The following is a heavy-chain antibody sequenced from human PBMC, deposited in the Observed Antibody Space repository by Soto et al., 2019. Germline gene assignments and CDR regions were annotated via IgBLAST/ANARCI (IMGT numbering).Heavy chain of an antibody. V-gene: IGHV5-51*01. CDR2: IYPGDSDT. CDR1: GYSFTTYW. Sequence: EVQLVQSGAEVKKPGESLKISCKGSGYSFTTYWIGWVRQMSGKGLEWMGIIYPGDSDTRYSPSFQGQVTFSADKSISTAYLQWSSLKASDTATYYCERLEEAAGTTSDYWGQGTLVTVSS. CDR3: ERLEEAAGTTSDY. D-gene: IGHD6-13*01. J-gene: IGHJ4*02.